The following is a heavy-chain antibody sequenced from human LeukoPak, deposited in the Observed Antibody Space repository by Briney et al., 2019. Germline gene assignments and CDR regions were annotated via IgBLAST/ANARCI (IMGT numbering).Heavy chain of an antibody. CDR2: IKQDGSEK. CDR1: GFTFSSYS. D-gene: IGHD1-1*01. CDR3: ARDRYFSGNFDY. Sequence: GGSLRLSCAASGFTFSSYSMNWVRQAPGKGLEWVANIKQDGSEKYYVDSVKGRFTISRDNAKNSLYLQMNSLRAEDTAVYYCARDRYFSGNFDYWGQGTLVTVSS. V-gene: IGHV3-7*01. J-gene: IGHJ4*02.